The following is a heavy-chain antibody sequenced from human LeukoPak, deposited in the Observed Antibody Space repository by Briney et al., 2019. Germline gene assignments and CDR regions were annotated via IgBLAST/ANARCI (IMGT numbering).Heavy chain of an antibody. V-gene: IGHV4-59*08. CDR3: ARHMSVTYDAFDL. CDR2: IYYSGST. D-gene: IGHD2-21*02. CDR1: GGSISAYY. J-gene: IGHJ3*01. Sequence: SETLSLTCTVSGGSISAYYWSWIRQPPGKGLESIGYIYYSGSTNYNPSLKSRVTISVDTSKNQFSLELTSVTAADTAVYYCARHMSVTYDAFDLWGRGTMVTVSS.